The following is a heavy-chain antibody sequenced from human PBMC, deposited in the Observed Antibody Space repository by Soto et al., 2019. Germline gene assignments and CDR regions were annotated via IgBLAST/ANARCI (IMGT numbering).Heavy chain of an antibody. CDR1: GASISGFY. CDR2: IYATGTT. V-gene: IGHV4-4*07. Sequence: SETLSLTCTVSGASISGFYWSWIRKSAGKGLEWIGRIYATGTTDYNPSLKSRVMMSVDTSKKQFSLKLRSVTAADTAVYYCARGGAITLLFAFDVWGPGTMVTVSS. CDR3: ARGGAITLLFAFDV. J-gene: IGHJ3*01. D-gene: IGHD1-20*01.